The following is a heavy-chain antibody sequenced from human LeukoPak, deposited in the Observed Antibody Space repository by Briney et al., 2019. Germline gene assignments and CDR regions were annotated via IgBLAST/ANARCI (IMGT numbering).Heavy chain of an antibody. V-gene: IGHV1-69*06. CDR1: GGTFSSYA. Sequence: SVKVSCKASGGTFSSYAISWVRQAPGQGLEWMGGIIPIFGTANYAQKFQGRVTIIADKSTSTAYMELSSLRSEDTAVYYCARSRMGGWGENYYYYYMDVWGKGTTVTVSS. D-gene: IGHD6-19*01. CDR3: ARSRMGGWGENYYYYYMDV. J-gene: IGHJ6*03. CDR2: IIPIFGTA.